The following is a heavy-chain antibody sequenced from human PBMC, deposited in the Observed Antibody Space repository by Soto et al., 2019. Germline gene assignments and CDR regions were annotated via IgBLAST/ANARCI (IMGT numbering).Heavy chain of an antibody. J-gene: IGHJ3*02. V-gene: IGHV1-69*05. D-gene: IGHD6-19*01. CDR1: GGTFSSYA. CDR2: IIPIFGTA. Sequence: SVKVSCKASGGTFSSYAISWVRQAPGQGLEWMGGIIPIFGTASYAQKFQGRVTMTRDTSTSTVYMELSSLRSEDTAVYYCARGGGYSSGWSGAFDIWGQGTMVTVSS. CDR3: ARGGGYSSGWSGAFDI.